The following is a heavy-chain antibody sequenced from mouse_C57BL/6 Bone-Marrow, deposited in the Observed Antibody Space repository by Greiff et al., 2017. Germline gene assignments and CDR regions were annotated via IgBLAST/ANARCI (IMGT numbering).Heavy chain of an antibody. D-gene: IGHD1-1*01. CDR1: GFNIKDDY. Sequence: EVQLQQSGAELVRPGASVKLSCTASGFNIKDDYMHWVKQRPEQGLEWIGWIDPENGDTEYASKFQGKATITADTSSNTAYMQLSSLTSEDSAVYYCARDIYYYGRGYFDVWGTGTTVTVSS. CDR2: IDPENGDT. CDR3: ARDIYYYGRGYFDV. J-gene: IGHJ1*03. V-gene: IGHV14-4*01.